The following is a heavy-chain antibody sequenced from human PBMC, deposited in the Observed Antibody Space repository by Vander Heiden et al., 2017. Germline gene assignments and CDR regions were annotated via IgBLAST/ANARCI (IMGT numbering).Heavy chain of an antibody. D-gene: IGHD5-12*01. J-gene: IGHJ4*02. CDR3: ANPSWVVATVGWPLDY. CDR2: ISYDGVKK. V-gene: IGHV3-30*18. CDR1: GFTFSSYA. Sequence: QVQLVESGGGVVQPGRSLRLSCAASGFTFSSYAMHWVRQAPGKGLEWVALISYDGVKKYYGDSVKGRFIIFRDNSKNTLYLNMNSLTTEDTAVYYCANPSWVVATVGWPLDYWGQGTMVTVSS.